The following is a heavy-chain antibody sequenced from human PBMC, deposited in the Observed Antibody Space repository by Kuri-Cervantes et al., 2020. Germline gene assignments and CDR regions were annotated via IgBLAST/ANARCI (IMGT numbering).Heavy chain of an antibody. Sequence: GGSLRLSCAASGFTLSNFWMNWVRQAPGKGLEWVANIKQDGSEKYYVDSVKGRFTISRDSAKNSLYLQMNSLRAEDTAVYYCAKVRDCSGGSCYGPRYYYGMDVWGQGTTVTVSS. D-gene: IGHD2-15*01. J-gene: IGHJ6*02. CDR2: IKQDGSEK. CDR1: GFTLSNFW. V-gene: IGHV3-7*03. CDR3: AKVRDCSGGSCYGPRYYYGMDV.